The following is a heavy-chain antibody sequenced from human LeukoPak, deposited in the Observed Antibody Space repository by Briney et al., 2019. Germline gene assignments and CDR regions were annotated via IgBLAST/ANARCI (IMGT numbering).Heavy chain of an antibody. Sequence: GGSLRLSCAASGFTFSRYWMHWVRQAPGKGLVWVSCIKSDGSSTSIADSAKGRFTISRDKAKNTVYLQMNSLRAEDTAVYYCVRDNRSYNFDYWGQGTLVTVSS. CDR3: VRDNRSYNFDY. V-gene: IGHV3-74*01. J-gene: IGHJ4*02. CDR2: IKSDGSST. D-gene: IGHD1-26*01. CDR1: GFTFSRYW.